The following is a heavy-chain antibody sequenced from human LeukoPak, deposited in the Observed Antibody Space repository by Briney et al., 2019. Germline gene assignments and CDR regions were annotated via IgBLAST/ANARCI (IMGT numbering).Heavy chain of an antibody. CDR1: GYTFTSYG. J-gene: IGHJ4*02. D-gene: IGHD3-10*01. V-gene: IGHV1-18*01. CDR2: ISAYNGNT. Sequence: GASVKVSCKASGYTFTSYGISWVRQAPGQGLERVGWISAYNGNTNYAQKLQGRVTMTTDTSTSTAYMELRSLRSDDTAVYYCAAYYYGSGSSGAFDYWGQGTLVTVSS. CDR3: AAYYYGSGSSGAFDY.